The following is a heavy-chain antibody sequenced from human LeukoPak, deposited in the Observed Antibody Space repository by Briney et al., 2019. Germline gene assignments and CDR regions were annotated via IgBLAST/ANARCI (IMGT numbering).Heavy chain of an antibody. V-gene: IGHV1-18*01. CDR1: GYTFTSYG. CDR3: ASDSSGYPYYFDY. CDR2: ISAYNGNT. J-gene: IGHJ4*02. D-gene: IGHD3-22*01. Sequence: GASVKVSCKASGYTFTSYGISWVRQAPGQGLEWMGWISAYNGNTNYAQKLQGRVTMTTDTSTSTAYMELSSLRSEDTAVYYCASDSSGYPYYFDYWGQGTLVTVSS.